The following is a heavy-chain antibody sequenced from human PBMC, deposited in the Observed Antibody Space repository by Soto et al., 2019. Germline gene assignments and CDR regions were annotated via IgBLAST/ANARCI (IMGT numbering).Heavy chain of an antibody. CDR2: IYYSGST. D-gene: IGHD6-19*01. Sequence: QVQLQESGPGLVKPSQTLSLTCTVSGGSISRGGYYWSWIRQHPGKGLEWIGYIYYSGSTYYNPSLKSRVTISVDTSKNQFSLKLSSVTAADTAVYYCARSLYSSGWYFDYWGQGTLVTVSS. J-gene: IGHJ4*02. CDR3: ARSLYSSGWYFDY. CDR1: GGSISRGGYY. V-gene: IGHV4-31*03.